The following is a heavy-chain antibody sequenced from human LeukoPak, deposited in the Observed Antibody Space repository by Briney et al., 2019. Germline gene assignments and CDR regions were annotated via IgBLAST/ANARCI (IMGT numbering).Heavy chain of an antibody. CDR1: GYSFTSYW. CDR3: GWTGTSKFSPDDAFDI. J-gene: IGHJ3*02. Sequence: GESLKISCKGSGYSFTSYWIGWVRQMPGKGLEWMGIIYPGDSDTRYSPSFQGQVTISADKSISTAYLQWSSLKASDTAMYYCGWTGTSKFSPDDAFDIWGQGTTVTVSS. CDR2: IYPGDSDT. V-gene: IGHV5-51*01. D-gene: IGHD1-7*01.